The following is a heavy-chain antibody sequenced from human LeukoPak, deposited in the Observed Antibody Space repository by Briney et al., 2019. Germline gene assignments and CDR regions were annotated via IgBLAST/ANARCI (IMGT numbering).Heavy chain of an antibody. CDR3: ARRPRGVIIKTWFDS. J-gene: IGHJ5*01. V-gene: IGHV4-61*02. Sequence: PSQTLSLTCTVSGASISSGSYYWSWIRQPAGKGLEWIGRIYTSGSTNYNPSLKSRVTISVDTSKNQFSLKLSSVTAADTAVYYCARRPRGVIIKTWFDSWGQGTLVTVSS. CDR2: IYTSGST. D-gene: IGHD3-10*01. CDR1: GASISSGSYY.